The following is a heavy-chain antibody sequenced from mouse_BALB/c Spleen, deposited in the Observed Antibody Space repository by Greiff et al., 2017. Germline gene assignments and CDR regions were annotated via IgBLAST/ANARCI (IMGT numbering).Heavy chain of an antibody. V-gene: IGHV3-2*02. J-gene: IGHJ1*01. Sequence: EVQGVESGPGLVKPSQSLSLTCTVTGYSITSDYAWNWIRQFPGNKLEWMGYISYSGSTSYNPSLKSRISITRDTSKNQFFLQLNSVTTEDTATYYCASQIYYDYDGVFDVWGAGTTVTVSS. CDR3: ASQIYYDYDGVFDV. D-gene: IGHD2-4*01. CDR2: ISYSGST. CDR1: GYSITSDYA.